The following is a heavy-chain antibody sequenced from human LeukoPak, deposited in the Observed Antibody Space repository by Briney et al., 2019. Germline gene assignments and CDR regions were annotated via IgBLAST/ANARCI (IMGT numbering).Heavy chain of an antibody. CDR3: ARDQGLLPPDILEPFDY. J-gene: IGHJ4*02. CDR2: ISSSSSTI. D-gene: IGHD1-1*01. Sequence: GGSLRLSCAASGFTFSSYSMNWVRQAPGKGLEWVSYISSSSSTIYYADSVKGRFTISRDNAKNSLYLQMNSLRDEDTAVYYCARDQGLLPPDILEPFDYWGQGTLVTVSS. V-gene: IGHV3-48*02. CDR1: GFTFSSYS.